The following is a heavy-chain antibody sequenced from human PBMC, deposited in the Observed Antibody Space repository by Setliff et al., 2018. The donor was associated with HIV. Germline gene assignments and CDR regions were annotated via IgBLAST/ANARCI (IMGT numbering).Heavy chain of an antibody. Sequence: PSETLSLTCTVSGGSISSSSYYWGWIRQPPGKGLESIGSIYYSGSTYYKPSLKSRVTISVDTSKNHFSLKLSSVTAADTAAYHCARADNYYYDSGAFKSGLDAFDIWGQGTMVTVSS. V-gene: IGHV4-39*07. CDR1: GGSISSSSYY. D-gene: IGHD3-22*01. CDR3: ARADNYYYDSGAFKSGLDAFDI. J-gene: IGHJ3*02. CDR2: IYYSGST.